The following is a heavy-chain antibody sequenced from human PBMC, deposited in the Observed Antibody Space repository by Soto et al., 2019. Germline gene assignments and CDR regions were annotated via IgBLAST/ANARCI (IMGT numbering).Heavy chain of an antibody. Sequence: QVQLQESGPGLVKPSETLSLTCTVSGGSISSYYWSWIRQPPGKGLEWIGYIYYSGGTNYNPSLKSRVIISVAPSKNQFSLRLSSVTAADTAVYYCARRYGDYFDFWGQGTLVTVSS. V-gene: IGHV4-59*08. D-gene: IGHD4-17*01. CDR2: IYYSGGT. CDR1: GGSISSYY. J-gene: IGHJ4*02. CDR3: ARRYGDYFDF.